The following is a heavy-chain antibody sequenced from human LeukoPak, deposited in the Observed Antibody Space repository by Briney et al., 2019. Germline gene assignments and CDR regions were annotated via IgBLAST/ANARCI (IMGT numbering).Heavy chain of an antibody. CDR3: ARLGYSSSWYRPKPYFGY. Sequence: SEPLSLTCTVSGGSISCYYWSWIRQPPVKGLEGIGYIYYRGSTNYNPSLKIRVTISVDTSKNQFSLKRGPVTAADTAVYYCARLGYSSSWYRPKPYFGYWGQGTLAAVSS. D-gene: IGHD6-13*01. V-gene: IGHV4-59*08. J-gene: IGHJ4*02. CDR1: GGSISCYY. CDR2: IYYRGST.